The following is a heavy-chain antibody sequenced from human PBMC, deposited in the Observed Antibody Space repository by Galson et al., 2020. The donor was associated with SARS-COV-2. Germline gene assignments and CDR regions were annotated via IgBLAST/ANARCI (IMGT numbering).Heavy chain of an antibody. Sequence: GESLKIYCAASGFTFSSYWMHWVRQAPGKGLVWVSRINSDGSSTSYADSVKGRFTISRDNAKNTLYLQMNSLRAEDTAVYYCARLPIAVAGTKVSMGYWGQGTLVTVSS. CDR2: INSDGSST. J-gene: IGHJ4*02. CDR3: ARLPIAVAGTKVSMGY. V-gene: IGHV3-74*01. D-gene: IGHD6-19*01. CDR1: GFTFSSYW.